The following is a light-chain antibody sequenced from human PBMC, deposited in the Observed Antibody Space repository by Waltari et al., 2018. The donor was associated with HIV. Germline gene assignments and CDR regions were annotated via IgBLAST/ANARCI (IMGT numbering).Light chain of an antibody. CDR3: AAWDDSLNAYYV. J-gene: IGLJ1*01. CDR2: INN. Sequence: QSVLTQPPSASGTPGQRVTISCSGSSSNIGSNTVNWYQQLPGTAPKRLIYINNQRPSGCPDRFSGSKSGTSASLAISGLQSEDEADYYCAAWDDSLNAYYVFGTGTKVTVL. CDR1: SSNIGSNT. V-gene: IGLV1-44*01.